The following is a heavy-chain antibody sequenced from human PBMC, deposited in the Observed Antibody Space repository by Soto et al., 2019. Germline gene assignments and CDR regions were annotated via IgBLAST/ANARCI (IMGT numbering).Heavy chain of an antibody. CDR2: IYYSGST. CDR3: AGVWGGAFDF. J-gene: IGHJ3*01. V-gene: IGHV4-59*01. D-gene: IGHD3-10*01. CDR1: GGSISSYY. Sequence: PSETLSLTCTVSGGSISSYYWSWIRQPPGKGLEWIGYIYYSGSTKYNPSLKSRVTISVDTSKNRFSLRLSSVTAADTAVYYCAGVWGGAFDFWGQGTMVTVSS.